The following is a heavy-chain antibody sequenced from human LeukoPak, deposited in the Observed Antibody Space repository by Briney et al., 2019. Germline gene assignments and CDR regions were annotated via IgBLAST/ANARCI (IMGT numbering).Heavy chain of an antibody. J-gene: IGHJ4*02. CDR2: ISGSGGST. Sequence: GGSLRLSCAASGFTFSSYAMSWVRQTPGKGLEWVSAISGSGGSTYYADSVKGRFTISRDNSKNTLYLQMNSLRAEDTAVYYCASPYYYGSGSYSYTDYWGQGTLVTVSS. CDR1: GFTFSSYA. D-gene: IGHD3-10*01. CDR3: ASPYYYGSGSYSYTDY. V-gene: IGHV3-23*01.